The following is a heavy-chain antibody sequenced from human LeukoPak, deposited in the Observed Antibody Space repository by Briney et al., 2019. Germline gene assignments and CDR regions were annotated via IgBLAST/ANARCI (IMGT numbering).Heavy chain of an antibody. D-gene: IGHD3-22*01. J-gene: IGHJ5*02. CDR1: GDSVSSNSAA. V-gene: IGHV6-1*01. Sequence: SQTLSLTCAISGDSVSSNSAAWSWIRQSPSRGLEWLGRTYYRSKWYNDYAVSVKSRITINPDTSKNQFYLQLNSVTPEDTAVYYCAKAYYYEENWFDPWGQGTLVTVSS. CDR3: AKAYYYEENWFDP. CDR2: TYYRSKWYN.